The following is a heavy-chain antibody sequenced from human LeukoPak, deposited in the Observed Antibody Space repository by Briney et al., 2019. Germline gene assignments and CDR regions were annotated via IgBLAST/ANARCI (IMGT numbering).Heavy chain of an antibody. V-gene: IGHV1-2*02. CDR1: GYTFTGYY. J-gene: IGHJ3*02. CDR2: INPNSGGT. Sequence: ASVKVSCKASGYTFTGYYMHWVRQAPGQGLEWMGWINPNSGGTNYAQKFQGRVIMTRDTSISTAYMELSRLRSDDTAVYYCARDLTSEDAFDIWGQGTMVTVSS. CDR3: ARDLTSEDAFDI.